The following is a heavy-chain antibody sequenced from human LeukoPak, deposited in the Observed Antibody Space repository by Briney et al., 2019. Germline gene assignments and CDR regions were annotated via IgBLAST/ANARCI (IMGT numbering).Heavy chain of an antibody. CDR2: IYHGGNT. D-gene: IGHD5-18*01. J-gene: IGHJ4*02. CDR3: ARATGYSYGHFDY. Sequence: PSETLSLTCSVSGYSISSGYYWAWIRQSPGKGPEWIGNIYHGGNTYYNPPLKSRVTVSVDASKNQFSLKLTSVTAADTAVYYCARATGYSYGHFDYWGQGTLVTVSS. V-gene: IGHV4-38-2*02. CDR1: GYSISSGYY.